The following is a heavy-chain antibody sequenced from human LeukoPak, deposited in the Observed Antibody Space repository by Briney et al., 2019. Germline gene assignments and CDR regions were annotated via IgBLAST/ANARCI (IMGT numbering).Heavy chain of an antibody. V-gene: IGHV3-11*01. CDR2: ISSSGSTI. D-gene: IGHD2-15*01. Sequence: GGSLRLSCAASGLTFSDYYMSWIRQAPGKGLEWVSYISSSGSTIYYADSVKGRFTISRDNAKNSLYLQMNSLRAEDTAVYYCARESRYCSGGSCYYRERYFDYWGQGTLVTVSS. CDR3: ARESRYCSGGSCYYRERYFDY. CDR1: GLTFSDYY. J-gene: IGHJ4*02.